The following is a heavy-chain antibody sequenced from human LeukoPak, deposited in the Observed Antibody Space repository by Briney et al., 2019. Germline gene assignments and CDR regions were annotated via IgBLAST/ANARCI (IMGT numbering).Heavy chain of an antibody. J-gene: IGHJ5*02. Sequence: PSETLSLTCIVSGGSISSSSYYWGWIRQPPGKGLECIGSIHYSGSTYYNPSLKSRVTISVDTSKNQFSLKLSSVTAADTAVYYCARAKLRYFDWSNWFDPWGQGTLVTVSS. CDR2: IHYSGST. CDR3: ARAKLRYFDWSNWFDP. V-gene: IGHV4-39*01. CDR1: GGSISSSSYY. D-gene: IGHD3-9*01.